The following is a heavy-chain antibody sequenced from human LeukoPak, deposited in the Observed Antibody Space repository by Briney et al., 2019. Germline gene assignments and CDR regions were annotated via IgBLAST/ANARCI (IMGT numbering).Heavy chain of an antibody. V-gene: IGHV1-8*01. J-gene: IGHJ6*02. D-gene: IGHD5-24*01. CDR3: MRAMAPLDTFNYQYAMDV. Sequence: ASVKVSCKASGYTFTSYDINWVRQAPGQGLEWMGWMNPNSGNTGYAQKFQGRFTLTRETFISTAYMELSSLRSDDTAVYYCMRAMAPLDTFNYQYAMDVWGQGTMVTVSS. CDR1: GYTFTSYD. CDR2: MNPNSGNT.